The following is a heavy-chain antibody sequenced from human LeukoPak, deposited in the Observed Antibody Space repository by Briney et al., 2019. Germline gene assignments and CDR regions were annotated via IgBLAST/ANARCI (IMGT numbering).Heavy chain of an antibody. D-gene: IGHD2-15*01. CDR1: GYAFNSAG. J-gene: IGHJ3*02. Sequence: ASVKVSCTASGYAFNSAGIGWVRQAPGQGLEWVGWISTYNGDTKYEGILKDRVTLTIDSSTSTAYMELRSLTSEDTAVYYCAKYDSYCSGGSCYGDDAFDIWGQGTMVTVSS. CDR2: ISTYNGDT. V-gene: IGHV1-18*04. CDR3: AKYDSYCSGGSCYGDDAFDI.